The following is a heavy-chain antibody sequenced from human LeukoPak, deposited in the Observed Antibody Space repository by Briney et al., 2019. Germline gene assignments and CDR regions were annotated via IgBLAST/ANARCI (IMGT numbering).Heavy chain of an antibody. Sequence: GGSLRLSCAASGFTFSDYSMNWVRQALGKGLEWISYISSSSSTIYYADSVKGRFTISRDNAKKSLYMQMNSLRAEDTAVYYCVRVGGAFDLWGQGTRVSVSS. V-gene: IGHV3-48*01. J-gene: IGHJ3*01. CDR3: VRVGGAFDL. CDR1: GFTFSDYS. D-gene: IGHD3-16*01. CDR2: ISSSSSTI.